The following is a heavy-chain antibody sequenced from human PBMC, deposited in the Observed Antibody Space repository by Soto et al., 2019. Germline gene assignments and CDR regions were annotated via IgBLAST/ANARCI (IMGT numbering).Heavy chain of an antibody. CDR2: IWYDGSNK. J-gene: IGHJ6*02. Sequence: QVQLVESGGGVVQPGRSLRLSCAASGFTFSSYGMHWVRQAPGKGLEWVAVIWYDGSNKYYADSVKGRFTISRDNSKNTLYLQMNSLRVEDTAVYYCARGRKGYYGMDVWGQGTTVTVSS. V-gene: IGHV3-33*01. CDR3: ARGRKGYYGMDV. CDR1: GFTFSSYG.